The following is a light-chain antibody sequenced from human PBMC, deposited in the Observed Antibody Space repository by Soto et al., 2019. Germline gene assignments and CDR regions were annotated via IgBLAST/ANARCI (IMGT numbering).Light chain of an antibody. CDR1: QNIINF. V-gene: IGKV1-39*01. J-gene: IGKJ4*01. CDR2: AAS. CDR3: QHSYSTPPT. Sequence: DIQITHSPSSFSASVGDRVTITCRASQNIINFLNWYQQRPGKAPKLLIYAASSLHSGVPSRFSGSGSGTDFTLTISSLQPEDFATYYCQHSYSTPPTFGGGTKVDI.